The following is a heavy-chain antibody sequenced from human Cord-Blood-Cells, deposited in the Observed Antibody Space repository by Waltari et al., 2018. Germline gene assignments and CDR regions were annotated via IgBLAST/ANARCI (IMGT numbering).Heavy chain of an antibody. CDR1: GFTFSSYG. Sequence: QVQLVESGGGVVQPGRSLRLSCAASGFTFSSYGMPWVRQAPGKGLEWVAVISYDGSNKYYADSVKGRFTISRDNSKNTLYLQMNSLRAEDTAVYYCAKDQGWSVDYWGQGTLVTVSS. V-gene: IGHV3-30*18. D-gene: IGHD3-3*01. J-gene: IGHJ4*02. CDR2: ISYDGSNK. CDR3: AKDQGWSVDY.